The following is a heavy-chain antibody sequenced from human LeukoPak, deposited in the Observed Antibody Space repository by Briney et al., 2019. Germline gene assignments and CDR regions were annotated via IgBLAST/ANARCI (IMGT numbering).Heavy chain of an antibody. CDR1: GYTFTSYG. Sequence: ASVKVSCKASGYTFTSYGISWVRQAPGQGLEWMGWISAYNGKTNYAQKLQGRVTMTTDTSTSTAYMELRSLRSDDTAVYYCARVYVELGPLYYYDSSGYLPGVDYWGQGTLVTVSS. J-gene: IGHJ4*02. CDR2: ISAYNGKT. V-gene: IGHV1-18*01. D-gene: IGHD3-22*01. CDR3: ARVYVELGPLYYYDSSGYLPGVDY.